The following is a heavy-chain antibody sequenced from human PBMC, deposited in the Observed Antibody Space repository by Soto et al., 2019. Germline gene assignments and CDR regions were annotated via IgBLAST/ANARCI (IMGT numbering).Heavy chain of an antibody. CDR2: IYYSGST. Sequence: KPSETLSLTCTVSGGSISSSSYYWGWIRQPPGKGLEWIGSIYYSGSTYYNPSLKSRVTISVDTSKNQFSLKLSSVTAADTAVYYCASLRDYVWGSYRYNFDYWGQGTLVTVSS. D-gene: IGHD3-16*02. CDR1: GGSISSSSYY. J-gene: IGHJ4*02. V-gene: IGHV4-39*01. CDR3: ASLRDYVWGSYRYNFDY.